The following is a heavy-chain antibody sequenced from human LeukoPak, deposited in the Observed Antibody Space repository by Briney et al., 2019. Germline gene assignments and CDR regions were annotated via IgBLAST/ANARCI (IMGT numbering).Heavy chain of an antibody. CDR3: AKDGRYCSSTSCYYYYYMDV. CDR2: ISGSGGST. CDR1: GFTFSSYA. J-gene: IGHJ6*03. V-gene: IGHV3-23*01. Sequence: GGSLRLSCAASGFTFSSYAMSWVRQAPGKGLEWGSAISGSGGSTYYADSVKGRFTISRDNSKNTLYLQMNSLRAEDTAVYYCAKDGRYCSSTSCYYYYYMDVWGKGTTVTVSS. D-gene: IGHD2-2*01.